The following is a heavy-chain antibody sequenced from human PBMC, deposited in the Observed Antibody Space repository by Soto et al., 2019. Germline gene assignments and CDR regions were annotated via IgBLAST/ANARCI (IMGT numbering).Heavy chain of an antibody. CDR1: GFTFSSYG. Sequence: GGSLGLSCAASGFTFSSYGMHWVRQAPGKGLEWVAVIWYDGSNKYYADSVKGRFTISRDNSKNTLYLQMNSLRAEDTAVYYCARAQSDCSGGSCYSYYYYYGMDVWGQGTTVTVSS. CDR3: ARAQSDCSGGSCYSYYYYYGMDV. J-gene: IGHJ6*02. CDR2: IWYDGSNK. D-gene: IGHD2-15*01. V-gene: IGHV3-33*01.